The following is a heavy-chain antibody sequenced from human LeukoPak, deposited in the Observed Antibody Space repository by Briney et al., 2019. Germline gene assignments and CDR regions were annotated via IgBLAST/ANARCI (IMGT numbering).Heavy chain of an antibody. CDR2: INPNSGGT. D-gene: IGHD1-14*01. J-gene: IGHJ4*02. CDR3: ARVTLTYYYAY. V-gene: IGHV1-2*02. CDR1: GCTFTGYY. Sequence: GASVKVSCKASGCTFTGYYMHWVRQAPGQGLEWMGCINPNSGGTHSAQKFQGRVTMTRDTSISTAYMELSRLRSDDTAVYYCARVTLTYYYAYWGQGTLVTVSS.